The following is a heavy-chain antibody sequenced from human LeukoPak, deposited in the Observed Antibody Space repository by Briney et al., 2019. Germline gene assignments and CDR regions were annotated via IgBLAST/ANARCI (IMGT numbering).Heavy chain of an antibody. CDR1: GFTFSSYE. D-gene: IGHD4-17*01. CDR3: ARVDTDTGTIDY. CDR2: IKQDGSEK. Sequence: GGSLRLSCAASGFTFSSYEMNWVRQAPGKGLEWVANIKQDGSEKYYVDSVKGRFTISRDNAKNSLYLQMNSLRAEDTAVYYCARVDTDTGTIDYWGQGTLVTVSS. V-gene: IGHV3-7*01. J-gene: IGHJ4*02.